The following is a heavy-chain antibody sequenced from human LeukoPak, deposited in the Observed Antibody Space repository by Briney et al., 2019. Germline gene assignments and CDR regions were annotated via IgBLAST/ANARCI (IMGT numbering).Heavy chain of an antibody. J-gene: IGHJ4*02. Sequence: SETLSLTCTVSGDSINSSSHYWGWIRQPPGKGLDWIGTIHDSGNTYYNPSFKSRVTISVDTSKSQFSLKLTSVTAADTAIYYCARSRDGFNMDYDYWGQGTLVTVS. CDR1: GDSINSSSHY. D-gene: IGHD5-24*01. CDR3: ARSRDGFNMDYDY. CDR2: IHDSGNT. V-gene: IGHV4-39*07.